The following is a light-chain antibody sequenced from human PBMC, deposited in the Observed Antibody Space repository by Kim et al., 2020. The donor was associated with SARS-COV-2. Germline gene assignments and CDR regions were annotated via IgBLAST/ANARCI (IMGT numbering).Light chain of an antibody. CDR1: QDITSY. V-gene: IGKV1-33*01. CDR3: QQYNSLPLS. J-gene: IGKJ4*01. Sequence: IQMTQSPSSLCASVGDRVIITCQASQDITSYLNWCQQKPGKPPNLLIYDTSSLETGVPSRFSGSGSGTNFTFTISSLQPEDIATYYCQQYNSLPLSCGGGTKVDIK. CDR2: DTS.